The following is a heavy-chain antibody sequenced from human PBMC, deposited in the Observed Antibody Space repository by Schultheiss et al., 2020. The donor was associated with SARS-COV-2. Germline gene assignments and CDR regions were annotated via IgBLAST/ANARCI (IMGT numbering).Heavy chain of an antibody. J-gene: IGHJ4*02. V-gene: IGHV4-61*01. CDR3: GRATRVESLFSVRGGHLDY. CDR1: GGSISSGSYY. D-gene: IGHD3-16*01. CDR2: IYFTGIT. Sequence: SETLSLTCTVSGGSISSGSYYWSWIRQPPGKGLDPIGNIYFTGITKYNPSLKSRVTISIDTSKNQFSLKLGSVTAADTAVYFCGRATRVESLFSVRGGHLDYWGRGTQVTVAS.